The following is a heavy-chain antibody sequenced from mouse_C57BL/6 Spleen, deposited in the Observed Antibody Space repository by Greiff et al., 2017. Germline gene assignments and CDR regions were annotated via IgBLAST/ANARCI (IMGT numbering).Heavy chain of an antibody. CDR1: GFTFSDYY. V-gene: IGHV5-16*01. D-gene: IGHD2-4*01. J-gene: IGHJ4*01. CDR2: INYDGSST. Sequence: VQLKESEGGLVQPGSSMKLSCTASGFTFSDYYMAWVRQVPEKGLEWVANINYDGSSTYYLDSLKSRFIISRDNAKNILYLQMSSLKSEDTATYYCARYDYGDYYAMDYWGQGTSVTVSS. CDR3: ARYDYGDYYAMDY.